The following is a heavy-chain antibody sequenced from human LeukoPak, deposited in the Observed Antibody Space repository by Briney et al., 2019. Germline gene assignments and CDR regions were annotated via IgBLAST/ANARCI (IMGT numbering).Heavy chain of an antibody. J-gene: IGHJ6*02. CDR2: ISSDGTYK. CDR1: GFAFSSYG. Sequence: PGGSLRLSCAASGFAFSSYGIHWVRQAPGKGLEWVAVISSDGTYKYYSAPQKGRFTISRDNSKNTLYLQMNSLRVDDTAVYYCAKDRRGDYREYIVSFGMDVWGQGTTVTVSS. V-gene: IGHV3-30*18. D-gene: IGHD4-17*01. CDR3: AKDRRGDYREYIVSFGMDV.